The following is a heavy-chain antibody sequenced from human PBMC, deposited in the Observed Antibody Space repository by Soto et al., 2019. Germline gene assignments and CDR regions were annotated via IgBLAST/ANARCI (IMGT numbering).Heavy chain of an antibody. D-gene: IGHD3-3*01. V-gene: IGHV3-23*01. J-gene: IGHJ6*03. CDR2: ISGSGGST. CDR1: GFTFSSYA. CDR3: AKARRKGHAYDFWSGPILNPQDYYYYYYMDV. Sequence: TGGSLRLSCAASGFTFSSYAMSWVRQAPGKGLEWVSAISGSGGSTYYADSVKGRFTISRDNSKNTLYLQMNSLRAEDTAVYYCAKARRKGHAYDFWSGPILNPQDYYYYYYMDVWGKGTTVTVSS.